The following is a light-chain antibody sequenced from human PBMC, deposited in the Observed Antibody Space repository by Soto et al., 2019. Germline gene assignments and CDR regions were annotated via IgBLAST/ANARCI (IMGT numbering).Light chain of an antibody. CDR3: QQYNSYSWT. J-gene: IGKJ1*01. CDR1: QSISSW. Sequence: DIQMTQSPSTLSASVGDRVTITCRASQSISSWLAWYRQKPGRAPKLLIYKASSLESGVPSRFSGSGSGTEFTLTISSLQPDGFATYYCQQYNSYSWTFGQGTKVEIK. V-gene: IGKV1-5*03. CDR2: KAS.